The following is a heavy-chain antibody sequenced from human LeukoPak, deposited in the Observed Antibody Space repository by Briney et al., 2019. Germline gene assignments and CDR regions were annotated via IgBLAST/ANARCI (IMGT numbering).Heavy chain of an antibody. V-gene: IGHV3-7*01. D-gene: IGHD3-22*01. Sequence: PGGSLRLSCAASGLSFSNYWVSWVRQAPGKELDWVANIKQDGRERNYVDSVKGRFTISRDNAKNSLYLQMNSLRVEDTAVYFCARDDNSGYLTFDHWGQGTLVTVSS. J-gene: IGHJ4*02. CDR3: ARDDNSGYLTFDH. CDR2: IKQDGRER. CDR1: GLSFSNYW.